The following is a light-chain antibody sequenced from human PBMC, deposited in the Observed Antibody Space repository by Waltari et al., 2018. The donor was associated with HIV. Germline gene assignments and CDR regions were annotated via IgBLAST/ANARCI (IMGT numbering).Light chain of an antibody. CDR1: NSDIGGYNY. V-gene: IGLV2-8*01. CDR3: SSYANKNGFYVV. J-gene: IGLJ2*01. Sequence: QSALNQPPSESGSPGQSVTISCTGTNSDIGGYNYVSWYQQHPGKAPKLVISEVTKRPSGVPGRFSGSKSGTTAALTVSGLQAEDEADYYGSSYANKNGFYVVFGGGTRLTVL. CDR2: EVT.